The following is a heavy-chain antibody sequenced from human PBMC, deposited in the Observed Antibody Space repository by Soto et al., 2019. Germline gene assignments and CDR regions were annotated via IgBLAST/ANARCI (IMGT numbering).Heavy chain of an antibody. CDR3: ARELGVFWSGYYEGHLETRHYYYYGMDV. V-gene: IGHV3-30-3*01. CDR1: GFTFSSYA. D-gene: IGHD3-3*01. J-gene: IGHJ6*02. Sequence: GGSLRLSCAASGFTFSSYAMHWVRQAPGKGLEWVAVISYDGSNKYYADSVKGRFTISRDNSKNTLYLQMNGLRAEDTAVYYCARELGVFWSGYYEGHLETRHYYYYGMDVWGQGTTVTVSS. CDR2: ISYDGSNK.